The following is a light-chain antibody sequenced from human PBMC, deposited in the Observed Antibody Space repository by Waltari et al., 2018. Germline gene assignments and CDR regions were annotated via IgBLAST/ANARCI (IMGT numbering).Light chain of an antibody. CDR1: SGHSSNV. J-gene: IGLJ3*02. Sequence: QLVVTQSPSASAPLGASVKLTCTLSSGHSSNVIAWLQQRPEKGPRYLMKANSDGSHSKGDEIPDRFSGSSSGAERYLTISSLQSDDEADYYCETGGHGTWVFGGGTKLTVL. CDR2: ANSDGSH. CDR3: ETGGHGTWV. V-gene: IGLV4-69*01.